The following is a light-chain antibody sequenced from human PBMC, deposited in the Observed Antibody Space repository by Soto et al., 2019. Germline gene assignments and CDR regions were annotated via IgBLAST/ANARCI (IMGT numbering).Light chain of an antibody. Sequence: DIQMTQSPSSLSASVGDRVTITYQASQDIDKFLNWYQQKPGKAPKLLIDDASNLQTGFPSRFSGSGSGTHFILTIGSLQPEDVAIYYCQQYADLPITFGQGTRLEIK. CDR2: DAS. CDR3: QQYADLPIT. V-gene: IGKV1-33*01. CDR1: QDIDKF. J-gene: IGKJ5*01.